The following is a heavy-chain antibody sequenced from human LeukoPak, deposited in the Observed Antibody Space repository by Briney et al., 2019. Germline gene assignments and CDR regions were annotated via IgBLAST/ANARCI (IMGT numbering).Heavy chain of an antibody. J-gene: IGHJ5*02. CDR3: AMAYQLPQNWFDP. D-gene: IGHD2-2*01. CDR2: ISGSGGST. CDR1: GFTFNTYA. V-gene: IGHV3-23*01. Sequence: PGGSLRLSCAASGFTFNTYAMTWVRQAPGKGLEWVSAISGSGGSTYYADSVKGRFTISRDNSKNTLYLQMNSLRAEDTAVYYCAMAYQLPQNWFDPWGQGTLVTVSS.